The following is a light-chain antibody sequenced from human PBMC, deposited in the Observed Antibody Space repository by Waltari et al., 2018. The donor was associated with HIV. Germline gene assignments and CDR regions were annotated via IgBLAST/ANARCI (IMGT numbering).Light chain of an antibody. CDR2: DSS. Sequence: EIVLTQSPATLSLSPGDRAKLSCRATQSVSDYLVWYQQRPGQAPRLLIYDSSHRAAGVPPRFSGSGSGTEFTLTISRLEPEDFAVYYCQQRSTWPLVTFGPGTILDVK. V-gene: IGKV3-11*01. J-gene: IGKJ3*01. CDR3: QQRSTWPLVT. CDR1: QSVSDY.